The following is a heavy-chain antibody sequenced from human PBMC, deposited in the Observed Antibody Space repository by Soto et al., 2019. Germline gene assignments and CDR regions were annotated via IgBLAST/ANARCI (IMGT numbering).Heavy chain of an antibody. J-gene: IGHJ4*03. D-gene: IGHD3-3*02. CDR3: LTDGPHLVLPRTSSTTIFFGFAF. CDR2: VSYDGSMK. V-gene: IGHV3-30*03. Sequence: QVQLVESGGGVLQPGRSLRLSCAASGFTFSVYGMHWVRQAPGKGLEWVALVSYDGSMKDYADSVTGRFTISRDNSKNKLLLIMNSLRVQDAAVYYCLTDGPHLVLPRTSSTTIFFGFAFWGQG. CDR1: GFTFSVYG.